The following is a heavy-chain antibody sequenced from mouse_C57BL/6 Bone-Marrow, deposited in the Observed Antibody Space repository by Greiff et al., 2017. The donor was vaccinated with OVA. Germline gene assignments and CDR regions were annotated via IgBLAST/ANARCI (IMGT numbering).Heavy chain of an antibody. CDR3: VLPFALGV. CDR2: ISDGGSYT. CDR1: GFTFSSYA. V-gene: IGHV5-4*03. J-gene: IGHJ1*03. D-gene: IGHD1-1*01. Sequence: EVMLVESGGGSVKPGGSLKLSCAASGFTFSSYAMSWVRQTPEKRLEWVATISDGGSYTYYPDNVKGRFTISRDNAKNNLYQQMRHLKSEDTAMYYCVLPFALGVWGTGTTVTVSS.